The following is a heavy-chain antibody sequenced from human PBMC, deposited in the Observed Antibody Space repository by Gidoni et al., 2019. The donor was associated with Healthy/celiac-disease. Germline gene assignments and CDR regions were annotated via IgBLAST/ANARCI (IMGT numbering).Heavy chain of an antibody. V-gene: IGHV3-33*01. J-gene: IGHJ4*02. D-gene: IGHD6-19*01. Sequence: QVQLVESGGGVVQPGRSLRLSCAASGFTFSSYGMHWVRQAPGKGLEWVAVIWYDGSNKYYADSVKGRFTISRDNSKNTLYLQMNSLRAEDTAVYYCASSSGWPAPFGYWGQGTLVTVSS. CDR3: ASSSGWPAPFGY. CDR1: GFTFSSYG. CDR2: IWYDGSNK.